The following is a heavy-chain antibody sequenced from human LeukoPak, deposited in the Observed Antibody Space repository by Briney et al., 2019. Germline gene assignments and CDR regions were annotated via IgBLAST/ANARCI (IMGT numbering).Heavy chain of an antibody. CDR2: IIPILGIA. J-gene: IGHJ4*02. D-gene: IGHD5-18*01. CDR1: GYTFTGYY. Sequence: ASVKVSCKASGYTFTGYYMHWVRQAPGQGLEWMGRIIPILGIANYAQKFQGRVTITADKSTSTAYMELSSLRSEDTAVYYCATEIRTAMVIDYWGQGTLVTVSS. CDR3: ATEIRTAMVIDY. V-gene: IGHV1-69*02.